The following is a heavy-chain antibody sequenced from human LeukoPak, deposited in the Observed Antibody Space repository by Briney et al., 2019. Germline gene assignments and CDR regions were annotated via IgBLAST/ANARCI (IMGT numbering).Heavy chain of an antibody. V-gene: IGHV3-20*04. CDR1: GFTFDNYG. D-gene: IGHD6-13*01. Sequence: PGGSLRLSCTASGFTFDNYGMSWVRQVPGKGLEWVSSINGNGGSTAYADSVKGRFTISRDNAKNSLYLQMNSLRAEDTAAYYCARDLMGIAYRGAFYYWGQGTLVTVSS. J-gene: IGHJ4*02. CDR3: ARDLMGIAYRGAFYY. CDR2: INGNGGST.